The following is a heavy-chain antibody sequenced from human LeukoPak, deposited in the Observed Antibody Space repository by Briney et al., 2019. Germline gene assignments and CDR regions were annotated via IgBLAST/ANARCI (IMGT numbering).Heavy chain of an antibody. CDR3: AREEGGFDAFDI. D-gene: IGHD3-16*01. J-gene: IGHJ3*02. CDR1: GYTFTGYY. V-gene: IGHV1-2*02. Sequence: ASVKVSCKASGYTFTGYYVHWVRQAPGQGLEWMGWINPHSGDTSHAQNFQGRVTMTRDTSISTVYMELSRLRSDDTAAYYCAREEGGFDAFDIWGQGTMVTVSS. CDR2: INPHSGDT.